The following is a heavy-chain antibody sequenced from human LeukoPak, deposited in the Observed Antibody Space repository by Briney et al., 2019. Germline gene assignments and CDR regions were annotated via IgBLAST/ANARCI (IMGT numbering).Heavy chain of an antibody. Sequence: GGSLRLSCAASGFTFSSYSINWVRPAPGKGLEWVSYISSSSITIYYADSVKGRFTISRDNAKNSLYLQVNSLRDEDTAVYYGARGRRYYDSCGPTGVYYFDYWGQGTLVTVSS. CDR2: ISSSSITI. CDR1: GFTFSSYS. D-gene: IGHD3-22*01. V-gene: IGHV3-48*02. J-gene: IGHJ4*02. CDR3: ARGRRYYDSCGPTGVYYFDY.